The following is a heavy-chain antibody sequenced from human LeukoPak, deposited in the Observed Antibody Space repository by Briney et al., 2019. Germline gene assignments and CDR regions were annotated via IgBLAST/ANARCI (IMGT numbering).Heavy chain of an antibody. J-gene: IGHJ4*02. D-gene: IGHD3-22*01. Sequence: SGTLSLTCAVSGGSISSSNWWSWVRQPPGKGLEWIGEIYHSGSTNYNPSLKSRVTISVDKSKNQFSLKLSSVTAADTAVYYCARERGDYYDSSGSGTPFDYWGQGTLVTVSS. CDR3: ARERGDYYDSSGSGTPFDY. CDR2: IYHSGST. CDR1: GGSISSSNW. V-gene: IGHV4-4*02.